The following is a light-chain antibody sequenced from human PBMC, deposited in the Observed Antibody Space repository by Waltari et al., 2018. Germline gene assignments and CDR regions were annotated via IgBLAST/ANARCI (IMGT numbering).Light chain of an antibody. CDR3: QQYDVWPLT. V-gene: IGKV3D-15*01. CDR1: QSIGSA. CDR2: GAS. J-gene: IGKJ4*01. Sequence: IELTQSPATLSVSPGDRATLSCRASQSIGSALAWYQQKPGQGPRLLFYGASTRATGIPARFSGSGSGTDFTLTISGLQSEDFADYYCQQYDVWPLTFGGGTKVHIK.